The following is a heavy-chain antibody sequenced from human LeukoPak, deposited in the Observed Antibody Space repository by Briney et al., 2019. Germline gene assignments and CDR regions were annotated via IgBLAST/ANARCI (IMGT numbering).Heavy chain of an antibody. CDR2: IYYSGST. J-gene: IGHJ4*02. V-gene: IGHV4-59*08. CDR1: GGSISSYY. CDR3: ARVAYGSGSSPYFDY. Sequence: PSETLSLTCTVSGGSISSYYWSWIRQPPGKGLEWIGYIYYSGSTNYNPSLKSRVTISVDTSKNQFSLKLSSVTAADTAVYYCARVAYGSGSSPYFDYWGQGTLVTVSS. D-gene: IGHD3-10*01.